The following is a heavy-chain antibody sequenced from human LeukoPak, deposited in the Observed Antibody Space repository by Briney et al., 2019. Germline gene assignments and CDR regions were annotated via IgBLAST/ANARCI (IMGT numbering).Heavy chain of an antibody. D-gene: IGHD4-17*01. Sequence: SETLSLTCTVSGGSISSYYWSWIRQPPGKGLEWIGYIYYSGSTNYNPSLKSRVTISVDTSKNQFSLKLSSVTAADTAVYYCARRGHYGDLSYFDYWGQGTLVTVSS. CDR1: GGSISSYY. CDR2: IYYSGST. J-gene: IGHJ4*02. CDR3: ARRGHYGDLSYFDY. V-gene: IGHV4-59*08.